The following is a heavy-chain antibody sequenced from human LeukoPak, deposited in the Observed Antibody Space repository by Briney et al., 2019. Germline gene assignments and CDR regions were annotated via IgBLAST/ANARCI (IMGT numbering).Heavy chain of an antibody. Sequence: RASVKVSCKASGYTFTSYDINWVRQATGQGLGWMGWMNPNSGNTGYAQKFQGRVTMTRNTSISTAYMELSSLRSEDTAVYYCARGWGGWYYFDYWGQGTLVTVSS. CDR1: GYTFTSYD. V-gene: IGHV1-8*01. D-gene: IGHD6-19*01. CDR3: ARGWGGWYYFDY. J-gene: IGHJ4*02. CDR2: MNPNSGNT.